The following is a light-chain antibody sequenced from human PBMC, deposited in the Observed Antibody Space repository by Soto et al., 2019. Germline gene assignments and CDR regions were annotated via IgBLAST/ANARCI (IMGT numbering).Light chain of an antibody. Sequence: DIQMTQSPSTLSASVGDRVTITCRASQSISSWLAWYQKKPGKAPKLLIYKASSLESGVPSRLRGSGYGTELTLTISSMQNDDFETYYCQQYNSYSWTFGQGTQVDIK. V-gene: IGKV1-5*03. CDR2: KAS. CDR3: QQYNSYSWT. J-gene: IGKJ1*01. CDR1: QSISSW.